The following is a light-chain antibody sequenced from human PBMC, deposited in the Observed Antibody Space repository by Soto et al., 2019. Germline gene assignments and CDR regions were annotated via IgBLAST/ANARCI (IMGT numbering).Light chain of an antibody. Sequence: QSVLTQTASVSGSPGQSITTSCSGTSSDVGDYNYVSWYQQHPGKAPKLLIYEVSNRPSGVSNRFSGSKSGNTASLTISGLQAEDEADYYCSSYRTSNSYVFGTGTKSPS. CDR2: EVS. J-gene: IGLJ1*01. V-gene: IGLV2-14*01. CDR3: SSYRTSNSYV. CDR1: SSDVGDYNY.